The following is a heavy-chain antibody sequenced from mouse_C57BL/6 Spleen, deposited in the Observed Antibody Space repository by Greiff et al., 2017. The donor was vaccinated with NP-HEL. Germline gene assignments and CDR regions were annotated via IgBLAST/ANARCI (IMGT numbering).Heavy chain of an antibody. CDR3: ARVLYYGSPYFDY. V-gene: IGHV1-64*01. J-gene: IGHJ2*01. CDR1: GYTFTSYW. D-gene: IGHD1-1*01. Sequence: QVQLQQPGAELVKPGASVKLSCKASGYTFTSYWMHWVKQRPGQGLEWIGMIHPNSGSTNYNEKFKSKATLTVDKSSSTAYMQLSSLTSEDSAVYYCARVLYYGSPYFDYWGQGTTLTVSS. CDR2: IHPNSGST.